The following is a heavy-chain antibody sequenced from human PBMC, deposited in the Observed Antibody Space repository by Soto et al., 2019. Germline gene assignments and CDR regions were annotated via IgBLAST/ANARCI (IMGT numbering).Heavy chain of an antibody. CDR3: AREKYYDYIWGSYRPIGAFDI. V-gene: IGHV3-74*01. CDR2: INSDGSST. J-gene: IGHJ3*02. D-gene: IGHD3-16*02. CDR1: GFTFSSYW. Sequence: GGSLRLSCAASGFTFSSYWMHWVRQAPGKGLVWVSRINSDGSSTSYADSVKGRFTISRDNAKNTLYLQMNSLRAEDTAVYYCAREKYYDYIWGSYRPIGAFDIWGQGTMVTVSS.